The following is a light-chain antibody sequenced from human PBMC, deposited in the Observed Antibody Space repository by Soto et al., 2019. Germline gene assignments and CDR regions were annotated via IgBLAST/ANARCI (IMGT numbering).Light chain of an antibody. CDR3: CSYGGSRAV. Sequence: QSVLTQPASVSGSPGQSITISCTGTSSDVGSHNLVPWYQQHPGQAPKLMIYEVSKRPLGVSARFSASKSVNTASLTISGLQAEDEADYDCCSYGGSRAVFGGGTQLTVL. V-gene: IGLV2-23*02. CDR2: EVS. CDR1: SSDVGSHNL. J-gene: IGLJ7*01.